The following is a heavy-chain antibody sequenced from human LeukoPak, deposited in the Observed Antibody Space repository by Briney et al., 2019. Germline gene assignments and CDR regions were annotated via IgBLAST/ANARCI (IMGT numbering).Heavy chain of an antibody. Sequence: PGGSLRLSCAASGFTFSSYAMHWVRQAPGKGLEWVTFIRYDGTNKYYADSVKGRFTISRDNAKNTLYLQMNSLRVEDTAVYYCARALSNTVRGVGDYWGQGTLVTVSS. CDR1: GFTFSSYA. J-gene: IGHJ4*02. V-gene: IGHV3-30*02. CDR3: ARALSNTVRGVGDY. CDR2: IRYDGTNK. D-gene: IGHD3-10*01.